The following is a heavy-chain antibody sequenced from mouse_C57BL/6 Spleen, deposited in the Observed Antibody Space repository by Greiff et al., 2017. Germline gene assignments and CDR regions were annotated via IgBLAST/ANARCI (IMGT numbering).Heavy chain of an antibody. Sequence: QVQLQQPGAELVKPGASVKLSCKASGYTFTSYWMQWVKQRPGQGLEWIGEIDPSDSYTNYNQKFKGKATLTVDTSSSTTYMQLSSLTSEDSAVYYCARMVYYYGSRGYFDVWGTGTTVTVSS. CDR1: GYTFTSYW. D-gene: IGHD1-1*01. J-gene: IGHJ1*03. V-gene: IGHV1-50*01. CDR3: ARMVYYYGSRGYFDV. CDR2: IDPSDSYT.